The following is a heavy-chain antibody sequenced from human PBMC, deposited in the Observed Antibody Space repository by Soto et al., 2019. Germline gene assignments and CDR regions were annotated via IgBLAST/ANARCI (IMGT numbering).Heavy chain of an antibody. CDR3: AKDLNRVRSRYYFDY. Sequence: PGGSLRLSCAASGFTFSSYWMHWVRQAPGKGLEWVSRINSDGSSTSYAESVKGRFTISRDNAKNTLYLQMNSLRAEDTAVYYCAKDLNRVRSRYYFDYWGQGTLVTVSS. D-gene: IGHD4-17*01. CDR1: GFTFSSYW. CDR2: INSDGSST. J-gene: IGHJ4*02. V-gene: IGHV3-74*01.